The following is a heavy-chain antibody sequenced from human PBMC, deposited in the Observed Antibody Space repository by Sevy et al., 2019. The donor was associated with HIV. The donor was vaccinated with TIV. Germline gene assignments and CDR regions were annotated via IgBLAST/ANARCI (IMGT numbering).Heavy chain of an antibody. D-gene: IGHD6-13*01. Sequence: GGSLRLSCAASGFTFSSYGMHWVRQAPGKGLEWVAVIWYDGSNKYYADSVKGRFTISRDNSKNTLYLQMNSLRAEDTAVYYCAKPPYIGSWYSLDYWGQGTLVTVSS. V-gene: IGHV3-33*06. CDR3: AKPPYIGSWYSLDY. J-gene: IGHJ4*02. CDR1: GFTFSSYG. CDR2: IWYDGSNK.